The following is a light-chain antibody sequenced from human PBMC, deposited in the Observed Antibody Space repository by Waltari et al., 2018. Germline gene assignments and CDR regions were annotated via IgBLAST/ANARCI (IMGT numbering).Light chain of an antibody. Sequence: IQMTQSPSSLSASVGDRVTITCRASQNISRWLAWYQQKPEKAPKSLIYDASNLQTGVPSRFSGSGSVTRFTLTISNLQPEDFATYYCQHYSIYPISFGGGTKVE. V-gene: IGKV1D-16*01. CDR2: DAS. CDR3: QHYSIYPIS. J-gene: IGKJ4*01. CDR1: QNISRW.